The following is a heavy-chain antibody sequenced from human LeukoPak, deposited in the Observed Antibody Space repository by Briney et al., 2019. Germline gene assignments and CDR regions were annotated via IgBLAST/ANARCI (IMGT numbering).Heavy chain of an antibody. CDR3: AAGGYSYGKRYYYYYYMDV. Sequence: SETLSLTCTVSGGSISSYYWSWIRQPPGKGLEWIGYIYYSGSTNYNPSLKSRVTISVDTSKNQFSLKLSSVTAVDTAVYYCAAGGYSYGKRYYYYYYMDVWGKGTTVTVSS. CDR1: GGSISSYY. J-gene: IGHJ6*03. V-gene: IGHV4-59*01. D-gene: IGHD5-18*01. CDR2: IYYSGST.